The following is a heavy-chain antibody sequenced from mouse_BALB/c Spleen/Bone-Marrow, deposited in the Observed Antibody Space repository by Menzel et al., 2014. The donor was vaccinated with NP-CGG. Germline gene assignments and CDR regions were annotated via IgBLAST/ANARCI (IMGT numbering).Heavy chain of an antibody. CDR3: ARNYDGAMDY. Sequence: EVKLVESGGGLVQPRGSLRLSCATSGFTFXDYYMSWVRQPPGKALEWLVFIRNKANGYTTEYSASVKGRFTISRDNSQSILYLQMNTLRAEDSATYYCARNYDGAMDYWGQGTSVTVSS. CDR1: GFTFXDYY. V-gene: IGHV7-3*02. J-gene: IGHJ4*01. D-gene: IGHD2-12*01. CDR2: IRNKANGYTT.